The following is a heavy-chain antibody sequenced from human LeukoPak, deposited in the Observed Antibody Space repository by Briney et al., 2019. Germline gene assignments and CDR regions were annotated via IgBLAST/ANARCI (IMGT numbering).Heavy chain of an antibody. CDR1: GFTFSDYY. D-gene: IGHD1-1*01. CDR3: AKATGDY. V-gene: IGHV3-53*01. J-gene: IGHJ4*02. CDR2: IYSGGST. Sequence: GGSLRLSCAASGFTFSDYYMSWIRQAPGKGLEWVSVIYSGGSTYYADSVKGRFTISRDNSKNTLYLQMNSLRAEDTAVYYCAKATGDYWGQGTLVTVSS.